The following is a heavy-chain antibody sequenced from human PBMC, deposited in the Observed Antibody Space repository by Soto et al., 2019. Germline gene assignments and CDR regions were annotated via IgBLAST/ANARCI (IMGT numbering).Heavy chain of an antibody. J-gene: IGHJ6*02. CDR3: ASGQQVILRYYYGLDV. Sequence: EVQLVETGGGLIQPGGSLRLSCAVSGFTVSTNYMSWVRQAPGKGLEWVSVIYYDDGSTYYADSVKGRFSISRDSSRNRLYLQMNSLRAEDTAVYYCASGQQVILRYYYGLDVWGQGTTFTVSS. V-gene: IGHV3-53*02. D-gene: IGHD6-13*01. CDR2: IYYDDGST. CDR1: GFTVSTNY.